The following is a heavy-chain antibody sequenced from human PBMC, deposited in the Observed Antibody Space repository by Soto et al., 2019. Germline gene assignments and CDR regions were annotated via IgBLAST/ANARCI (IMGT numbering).Heavy chain of an antibody. CDR3: AGDLPRSFGVVINYYYYYYYGMDV. CDR2: INSDGSST. CDR1: GFTFSSYW. V-gene: IGHV3-74*01. D-gene: IGHD3-3*01. Sequence: GGSLRLSCAASGFTFSSYWMHWVRQAPGKGLVWVSRINSDGSSTSYADSVKGRFTISRDNAKNTLYLQMNSLRAEDTAVYYCAGDLPRSFGVVINYYYYYYYGMDVWGQGTTVTAP. J-gene: IGHJ6*02.